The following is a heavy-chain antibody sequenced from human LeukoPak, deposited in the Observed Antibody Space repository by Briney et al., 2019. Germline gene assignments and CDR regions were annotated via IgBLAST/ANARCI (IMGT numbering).Heavy chain of an antibody. J-gene: IGHJ4*02. CDR1: GGSISSYY. D-gene: IGHD5-12*01. Sequence: SETLSFTCTVSGGSISSYYWSWIRQPPGKGLEWIGYIYYSGSTNYNPSLKSRVTISVDTSKNQFSLKLSSVTAADTAVYYCARDSGYPYYFDYWGQGTLVTVSS. V-gene: IGHV4-59*01. CDR2: IYYSGST. CDR3: ARDSGYPYYFDY.